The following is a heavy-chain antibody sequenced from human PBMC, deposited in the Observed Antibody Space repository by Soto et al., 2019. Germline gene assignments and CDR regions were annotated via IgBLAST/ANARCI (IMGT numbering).Heavy chain of an antibody. J-gene: IGHJ4*02. D-gene: IGHD3-22*01. CDR2: IIPIFGTA. Sequence: ASVKVSCKASGGTFSSYAISWVRQAPGQGLEWMGGIIPIFGTANYAQKFQGRVTITADESTSTAYMELSSLRSEDTAVYYCARGAQQEYSYDSSGFDYWGQGTLVTVS. V-gene: IGHV1-69*13. CDR1: GGTFSSYA. CDR3: ARGAQQEYSYDSSGFDY.